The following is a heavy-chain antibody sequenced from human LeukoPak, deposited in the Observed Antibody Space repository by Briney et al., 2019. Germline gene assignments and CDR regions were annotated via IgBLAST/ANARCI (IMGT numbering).Heavy chain of an antibody. CDR2: ISRSGTTK. CDR3: AREGRGYYGDFDY. V-gene: IGHV3-11*01. J-gene: IGHJ4*02. CDR1: GFIFSDHD. D-gene: IGHD3-22*01. Sequence: PGGSLRLSCAASGFIFSDHDMDWIRQAPGKGLEWISYISRSGTTKYYADSVKGRSTISRDNAGNSLYLQLNSLRAEDTAVYYCAREGRGYYGDFDYWGQGTLVTVSS.